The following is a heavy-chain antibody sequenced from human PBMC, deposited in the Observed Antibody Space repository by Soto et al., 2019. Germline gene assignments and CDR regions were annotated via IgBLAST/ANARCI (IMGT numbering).Heavy chain of an antibody. D-gene: IGHD2-15*01. CDR1: GFNFDSYN. CDR3: ARDISGSCSGGFCSYYFDY. CDR2: ITRGSSYI. J-gene: IGHJ4*02. Sequence: GGSLRLSCVASGFNFDSYNMNWVRRAPGKGLEWVASITRGSSYISYADSVRGRFTISRDDAQNSLYVQMSSLRADDTAVYYCARDISGSCSGGFCSYYFDYWGQGTLVTVSS. V-gene: IGHV3-21*01.